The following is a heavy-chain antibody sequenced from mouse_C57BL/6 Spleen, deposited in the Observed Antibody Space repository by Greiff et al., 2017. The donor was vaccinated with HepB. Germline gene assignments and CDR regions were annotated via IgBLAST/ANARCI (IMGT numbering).Heavy chain of an antibody. V-gene: IGHV1-18*01. CDR2: INPNNGCT. CDR3: ARSEDNRSFDV. J-gene: IGHJ1*03. CDR1: GYTFTDYN. Sequence: EVQLQQSGPELVKPGASVKIPCKASGYTFTDYNMDWVKQSHGKSLEWIGDINPNNGCTIYKQKFKGKATLTVDKSSSTAYMELSSLTSEDTAVYYCARSEDNRSFDVWGTGTTVTVSS. D-gene: IGHD1-3*01.